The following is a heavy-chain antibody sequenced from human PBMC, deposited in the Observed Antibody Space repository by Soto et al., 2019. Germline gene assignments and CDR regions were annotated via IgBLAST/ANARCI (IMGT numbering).Heavy chain of an antibody. J-gene: IGHJ3*02. CDR1: GFTFSSYA. V-gene: IGHV3-23*01. Sequence: EVQLLESGGGLVQPGGSLRLSCAASGFTFSSYAMSWVRQAPGKGLEWVSAISGSGGSTYYADSVKGRFTISRDNSKNTLYLQMNSLRAEDTDVYYCAKGAHCSSTSCYEDAFDIWGQGTMVTVSS. D-gene: IGHD2-2*01. CDR2: ISGSGGST. CDR3: AKGAHCSSTSCYEDAFDI.